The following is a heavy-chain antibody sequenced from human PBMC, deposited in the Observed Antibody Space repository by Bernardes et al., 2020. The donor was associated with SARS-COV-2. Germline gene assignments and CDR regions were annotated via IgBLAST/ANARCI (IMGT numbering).Heavy chain of an antibody. D-gene: IGHD6-25*01. CDR3: TRRAGVAAAGTWGHYYFDY. V-gene: IGHV3-49*03. CDR2: IRSKAYGGTT. CDR1: GFTFGDYA. Sequence: GGSLRLSCTASGFTFGDYAMSWFRQAPGKGLEWVGFIRSKAYGGTTEYAASVKGRFTISRDDSKSIAYLQMNSLKTEDTAVYYCTRRAGVAAAGTWGHYYFDYWGQGTLVTVSS. J-gene: IGHJ4*02.